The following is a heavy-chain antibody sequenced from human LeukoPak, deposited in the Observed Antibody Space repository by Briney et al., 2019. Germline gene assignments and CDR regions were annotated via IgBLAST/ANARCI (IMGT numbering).Heavy chain of an antibody. CDR2: ISSSSSTI. D-gene: IGHD6-13*01. V-gene: IGHV3-48*01. CDR3: ARGGDGYSSSWENFDY. CDR1: GFTFSSYS. J-gene: IGHJ4*02. Sequence: GGSLRLSCAASGFTFSSYSMNWVRQAPGKGLEWVSYISSSSSTIYYADSVKGRFTISRDNAKNSLYLQMNSLRAEDTAVYYCARGGDGYSSSWENFDYWGQGTLVTVSS.